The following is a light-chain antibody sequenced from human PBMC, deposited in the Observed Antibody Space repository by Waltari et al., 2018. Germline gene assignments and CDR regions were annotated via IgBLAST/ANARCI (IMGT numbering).Light chain of an antibody. CDR1: QSLVHDNGNTY. V-gene: IGKV2-24*01. CDR3: MQATRFPRS. CDR2: QIS. Sequence: DIVMTQTPLSSPVTLGQPASIPCRSSQSLVHDNGNTYLNWYQKRPDQPPRLLIYQISKRFSGVPDRFSGSGSGTEFTLKISRVEPEDVGVYYCMQATRFPRSFGQGTKVEIK. J-gene: IGKJ1*01.